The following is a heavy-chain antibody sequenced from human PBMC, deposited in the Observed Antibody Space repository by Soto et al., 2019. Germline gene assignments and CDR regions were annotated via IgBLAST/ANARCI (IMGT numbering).Heavy chain of an antibody. D-gene: IGHD5-18*01. CDR1: GFTFSSYG. CDR3: AKDQMVNSRYYFDY. J-gene: IGHJ4*02. Sequence: QVQLVESGGGVVQPGRSLRLSCAASGFTFSSYGMHWVRQAPGKGLEWVAVISYDGSNKYYADSVKGRFTISRDNSKNTLYLQMNSLRAEDTAVYYCAKDQMVNSRYYFDYWGQGTLVTVSS. CDR2: ISYDGSNK. V-gene: IGHV3-30*18.